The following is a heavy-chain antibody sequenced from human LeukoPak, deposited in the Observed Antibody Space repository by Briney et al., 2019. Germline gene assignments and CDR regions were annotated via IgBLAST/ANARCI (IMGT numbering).Heavy chain of an antibody. D-gene: IGHD5-12*01. Sequence: PGGSLRLSCAASGFTFSSYAMHWVRQAPGKGLEWVSVIYSGGSTYYADSVKGRFTISRDNSKNTLYLQMNSLRAEDRAVYYCAREVATIWDYFDYWGQGTLVTVSS. J-gene: IGHJ4*02. CDR2: IYSGGST. CDR3: AREVATIWDYFDY. CDR1: GFTFSSYA. V-gene: IGHV3-66*01.